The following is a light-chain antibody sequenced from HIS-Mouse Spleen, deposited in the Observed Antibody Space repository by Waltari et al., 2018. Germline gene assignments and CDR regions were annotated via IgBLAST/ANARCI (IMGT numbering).Light chain of an antibody. CDR3: CSYAGSSTLV. CDR1: SSDVGSYNL. J-gene: IGLJ3*02. CDR2: EGS. V-gene: IGLV2-23*01. Sequence: QSALTQPASVSGSPGQSITISCTGTSSDVGSYNLVSWYQQHPGKAPKLMLYEGSKRPSWVSNRFSGSKSVNTASLTISGLQAEDEADYYCCSYAGSSTLVFGGGTKLTVL.